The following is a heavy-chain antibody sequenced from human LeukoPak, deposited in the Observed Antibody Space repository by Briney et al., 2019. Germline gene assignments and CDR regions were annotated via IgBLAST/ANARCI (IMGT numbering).Heavy chain of an antibody. D-gene: IGHD4-23*01. V-gene: IGHV3-7*01. CDR2: MKQDGSEK. Sequence: GGSLRLSCAASGFTFSSYWMSWVRQAPGKGLEWVANMKQDGSEKYYVDSVKGRFTISRDNAKNSLYLQMNSLRAEDTAVYYCARDNLIRWALMDVWGKGTTVTVSS. CDR3: ARDNLIRWALMDV. J-gene: IGHJ6*04. CDR1: GFTFSSYW.